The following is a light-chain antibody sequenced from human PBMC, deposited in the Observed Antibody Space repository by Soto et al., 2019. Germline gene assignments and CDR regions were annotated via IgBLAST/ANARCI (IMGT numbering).Light chain of an antibody. J-gene: IGLJ2*01. V-gene: IGLV7-46*01. CDR2: DTN. Sequence: QTVVTQEPSLTVSPGGTVTLTCASSTGAVTGRHYPYWFQQKPGQAPRTLIHDTNKKFSSTPVRFSASLLGDKAALTLSGARPEDEADYYCLLSYIGVGVFGGGTKLTVL. CDR1: TGAVTGRHY. CDR3: LLSYIGVGV.